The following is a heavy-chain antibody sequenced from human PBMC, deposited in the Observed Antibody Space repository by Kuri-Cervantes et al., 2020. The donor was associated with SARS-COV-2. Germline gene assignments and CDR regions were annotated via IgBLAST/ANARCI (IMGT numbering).Heavy chain of an antibody. J-gene: IGHJ5*02. D-gene: IGHD2-15*01. CDR1: RFMFSCDR. CDR2: IKEDGTEK. CDR3: ARDQSIHFGVLVAATDVTWFDP. V-gene: IGHV3-7*01. Sequence: GESLKISCAASRFMFSCDRMNWVRQAPGKGLNWVADIKEDGTEKFYVDSVRGRLTIPRDNAKNSLYLQMSSLRADDTAMYYCARDQSIHFGVLVAATDVTWFDPWGQGTLVTVSS.